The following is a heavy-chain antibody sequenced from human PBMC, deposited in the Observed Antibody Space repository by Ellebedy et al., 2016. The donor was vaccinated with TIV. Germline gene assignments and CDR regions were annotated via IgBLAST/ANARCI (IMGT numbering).Heavy chain of an antibody. V-gene: IGHV1-18*04. D-gene: IGHD6-6*01. CDR2: NSAYNGNT. CDR1: GFIFSSYG. Sequence: AASVKVSCKASGFIFSSYGISWVRQAPGHGFEWMGWNSAYNGNTDYAQQPQDRVTMTTETSTSTASLELRSLRSDDTAVYYCARDRPSTSSPMYSFEIWGQGTMVTVSS. J-gene: IGHJ3*02. CDR3: ARDRPSTSSPMYSFEI.